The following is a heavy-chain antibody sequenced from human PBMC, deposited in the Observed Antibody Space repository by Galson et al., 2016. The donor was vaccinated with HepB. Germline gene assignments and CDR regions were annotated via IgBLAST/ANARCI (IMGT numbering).Heavy chain of an antibody. CDR2: IYYSGST. D-gene: IGHD3-22*01. V-gene: IGHV4-39*01. Sequence: ETLSLTCTVSGGSISDSDYYWGWIRQPPGKGLEWIGSIYYSGSTYYNPSLKSRITISLDTSKNQFSLRLSSMTAADTAVYYCARHSAGGFYDSSGYYSADWYFDLWGRGTLVTVSS. CDR1: GGSISDSDYY. CDR3: ARHSAGGFYDSSGYYSADWYFDL. J-gene: IGHJ2*01.